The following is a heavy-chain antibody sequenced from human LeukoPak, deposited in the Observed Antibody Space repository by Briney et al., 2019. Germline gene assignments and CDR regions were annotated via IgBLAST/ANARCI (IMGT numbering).Heavy chain of an antibody. CDR3: ARSSPAIGVGL. J-gene: IGHJ4*02. V-gene: IGHV3-7*03. D-gene: IGHD3-3*01. CDR2: IQEDGSGK. CDR1: GFTFSNYW. Sequence: GGSLRLSCAASGFTFSNYWISWVRQAVGKGLEWVANIQEDGSGKYYVDSVRGRFTISRDNAKNSLYLQMSSLRVEDTAVYYCARSSPAIGVGLWGQGTLVTVSS.